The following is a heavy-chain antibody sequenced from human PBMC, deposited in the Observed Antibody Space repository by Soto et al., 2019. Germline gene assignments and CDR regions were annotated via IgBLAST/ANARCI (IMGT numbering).Heavy chain of an antibody. Sequence: EVQLLESGGGLVQSGGSLRLSCAASGFTFSSYAMSWVRQAPGKGLEWVSAISGSGGSTYYADSVKGRFTISRDNSKNTLYLQMNSLRAEDTAVYYCAKDAATEDIVVVVAATYWGQGTLVTVSS. V-gene: IGHV3-23*01. CDR1: GFTFSSYA. J-gene: IGHJ4*02. CDR2: ISGSGGST. D-gene: IGHD2-15*01. CDR3: AKDAATEDIVVVVAATY.